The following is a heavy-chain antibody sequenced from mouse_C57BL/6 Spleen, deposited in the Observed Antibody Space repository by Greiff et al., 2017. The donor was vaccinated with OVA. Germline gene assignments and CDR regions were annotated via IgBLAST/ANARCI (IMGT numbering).Heavy chain of an antibody. Sequence: VQLQQSGAELVRPGASVTLSCKASGYTFTDYEMHWVKQTPVHGLEWIGAIDPETGGTAYNQKFKGKAILTADKSSSTAYMELRSLTSEDSAVYYCTRDSYYYGSSYYAMDYWGQGTSVTVSS. V-gene: IGHV1-15*01. CDR3: TRDSYYYGSSYYAMDY. D-gene: IGHD1-1*01. CDR1: GYTFTDYE. J-gene: IGHJ4*01. CDR2: IDPETGGT.